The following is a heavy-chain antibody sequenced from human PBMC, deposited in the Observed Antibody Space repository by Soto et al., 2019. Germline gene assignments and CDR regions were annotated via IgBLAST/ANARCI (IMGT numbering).Heavy chain of an antibody. Sequence: QVHLVQSGAEVKKPGASVKVSCKASGYTFTNYDINWVRQAPGQGLEWMGWISTYTGNTNYAQKLQGRVTMTTDTCTITAYMELRSLRSDDRAVYYCARGYYYRSGRPTPGGMDVWGQGTTVTVSS. J-gene: IGHJ6*02. D-gene: IGHD3-10*01. CDR2: ISTYTGNT. CDR1: GYTFTNYD. CDR3: ARGYYYRSGRPTPGGMDV. V-gene: IGHV1-18*01.